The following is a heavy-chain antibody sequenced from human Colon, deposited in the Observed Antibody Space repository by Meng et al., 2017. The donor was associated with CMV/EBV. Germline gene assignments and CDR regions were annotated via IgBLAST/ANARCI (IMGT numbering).Heavy chain of an antibody. CDR2: ISYDGTTK. CDR1: GFKFNFHT. CDR3: ARENVAVAGTSFDY. Sequence: GGSLRLSCAASGFKFNFHTIHWVRQAPGKGLEWVALISYDGTTKYYADSVKGRFSISRDNSENTAYLQMDSLTRDDSGFYYCARENVAVAGTSFDYWGPGARVTVSS. V-gene: IGHV3-30-3*01. D-gene: IGHD6-19*01. J-gene: IGHJ4*02.